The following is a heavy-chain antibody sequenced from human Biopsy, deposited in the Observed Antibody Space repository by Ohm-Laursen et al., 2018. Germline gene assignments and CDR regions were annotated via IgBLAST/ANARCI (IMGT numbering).Heavy chain of an antibody. CDR2: IYYTGST. D-gene: IGHD6-19*01. CDR3: GRVWLWRGYGMDV. Sequence: SDTLSLTCTVSRDSISNYYWTWIRQSPGKGLEWIGYIYYTGSTNYNPSVKSRVTISVDTSKNQFSLKLNSMTAADTAVYYCGRVWLWRGYGMDVWGQGTTVTVSS. V-gene: IGHV4-59*07. CDR1: RDSISNYY. J-gene: IGHJ6*02.